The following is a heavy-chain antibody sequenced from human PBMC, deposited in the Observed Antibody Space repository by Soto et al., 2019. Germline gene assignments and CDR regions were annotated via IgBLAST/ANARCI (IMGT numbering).Heavy chain of an antibody. CDR3: ARGPPQINNGNPTEYFQH. J-gene: IGHJ1*01. Sequence: SETLSLTCAVYGGSFSGYYWSWIRQPPGKGLEWIGEINHSGSTNYNPSLKSRVTISVDTSKNQFSLKLSSVTAADTAVYYCARGPPQINNGNPTEYFQHWGQGTLVTVSS. V-gene: IGHV4-34*01. CDR1: GGSFSGYY. CDR2: INHSGST. D-gene: IGHD1-20*01.